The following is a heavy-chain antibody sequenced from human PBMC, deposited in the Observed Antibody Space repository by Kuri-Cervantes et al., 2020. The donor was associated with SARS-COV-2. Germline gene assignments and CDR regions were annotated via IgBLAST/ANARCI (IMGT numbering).Heavy chain of an antibody. D-gene: IGHD2-2*02. J-gene: IGHJ5*02. CDR2: IYHSGST. CDR1: GGSISSGGYY. Sequence: SETLSLTCTVSGGSISSGGYYWCWIRQPPGKGLEWIGYIYHSGSTYYNPSLKSRVTISVDTSKNQFSLKLSSVTAADTAVYYWASGVVVPAAIRGGRWFDPWGQGTLVTVSS. CDR3: ASGVVVPAAIRGGRWFDP. V-gene: IGHV4-30-2*01.